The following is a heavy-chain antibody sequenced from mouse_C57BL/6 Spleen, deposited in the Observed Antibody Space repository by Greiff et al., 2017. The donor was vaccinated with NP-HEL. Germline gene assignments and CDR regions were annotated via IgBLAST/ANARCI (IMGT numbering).Heavy chain of an antibody. J-gene: IGHJ1*03. CDR3: ARDRGNSKGYFDV. CDR1: GFTFSSYA. V-gene: IGHV5-4*01. D-gene: IGHD2-5*01. CDR2: ISDGGSYT. Sequence: EVQVVESGGGLVKPGGSLKLSCAASGFTFSSYAMSWVRQTPEKRLEWVATISDGGSYTYYPDNVKGRFTISRDNAKNNLYLQMSHLKSEDTAMYYCARDRGNSKGYFDVWGTGTTVTVSS.